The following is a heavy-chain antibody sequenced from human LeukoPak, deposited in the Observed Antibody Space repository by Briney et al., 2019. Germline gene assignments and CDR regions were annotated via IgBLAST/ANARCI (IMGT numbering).Heavy chain of an antibody. CDR3: ARVHGPRPEGPYYFDY. Sequence: PGGSLRLSCAASGFTFNIYAMHWVRQAPGKGLEWVAVTSYGGGIKYYADSVKGRFTISRDNSKNTLYLQMGSLRAEDMAVYYCARVHGPRPEGPYYFDYWGQGTLVTVSS. J-gene: IGHJ4*02. CDR1: GFTFNIYA. V-gene: IGHV3-30*15. CDR2: TSYGGGIK.